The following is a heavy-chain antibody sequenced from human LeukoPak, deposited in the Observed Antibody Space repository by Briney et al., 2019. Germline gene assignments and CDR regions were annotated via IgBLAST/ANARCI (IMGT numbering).Heavy chain of an antibody. V-gene: IGHV3-30-3*01. CDR3: ARASSTSCPEWFDP. CDR1: GFTFSSYA. CDR2: ISYDGSNK. Sequence: GGSLRLSCAASGFTFSSYAMHWVRQAPGKGLEWVAVISYDGSNKYYADSVKGRFTISRDNSKNTLYLQMNSLRAEDTAVYYCARASSTSCPEWFDPWGQGTLVTDSS. J-gene: IGHJ5*02. D-gene: IGHD2-2*01.